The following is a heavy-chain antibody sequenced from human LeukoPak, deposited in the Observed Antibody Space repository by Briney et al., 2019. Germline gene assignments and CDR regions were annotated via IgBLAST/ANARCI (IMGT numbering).Heavy chain of an antibody. CDR2: IYYSGST. J-gene: IGHJ4*02. V-gene: IGHV4-59*01. D-gene: IGHD1-1*01. CDR1: GGSISSYY. Sequence: SETLSLTCTASGGSISSYYWSWIRQPPGKGLEWIGYIYYSGSTNYNPSLNSRVTISVDTSKNQFSLKLTSVTAADTAVYYCARTTGKRGALDYWGQGTLVTVSS. CDR3: ARTTGKRGALDY.